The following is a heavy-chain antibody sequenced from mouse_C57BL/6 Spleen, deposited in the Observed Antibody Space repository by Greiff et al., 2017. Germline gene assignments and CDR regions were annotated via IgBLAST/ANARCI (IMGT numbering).Heavy chain of an antibody. CDR2: IYPGNSDT. Sequence: EVQLQQSGTVLARPGASVKMSCKTSGYTFTSSWMHWVKQRPGQGLEWIGAIYPGNSDTSYNQKFKGKAKLTAVTSASTAYMELSSLTNEDSAVYYCTNPNWDLAWFAYWGQGTLVTVSA. J-gene: IGHJ3*01. CDR3: TNPNWDLAWFAY. V-gene: IGHV1-5*01. CDR1: GYTFTSSW. D-gene: IGHD4-1*01.